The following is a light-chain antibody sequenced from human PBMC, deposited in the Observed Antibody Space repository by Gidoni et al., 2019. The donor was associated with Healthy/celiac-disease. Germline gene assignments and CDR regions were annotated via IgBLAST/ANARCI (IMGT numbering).Light chain of an antibody. CDR3: CSYAGSSTLV. V-gene: IGLV2-23*02. Sequence: QSALTHPASVSGSPGQSINISCTGTSSDVGSYNLVSWYQQHTGNAPKLMIYEVSKRPSGVSNRFSGSKSGNTASLTISGLQAEDEADYYCCSYAGSSTLVFGGGTKLTVL. J-gene: IGLJ2*01. CDR2: EVS. CDR1: SSDVGSYNL.